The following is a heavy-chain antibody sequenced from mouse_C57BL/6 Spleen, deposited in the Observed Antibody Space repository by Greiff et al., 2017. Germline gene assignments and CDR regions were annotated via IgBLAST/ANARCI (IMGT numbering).Heavy chain of an antibody. J-gene: IGHJ2*01. CDR2: IWWGDDK. Sequence: QVTLKVSGPGILQPSQTLSLTCSFSGFSLSTFGMGVGWLRQPSGKGLVWLANIWWGDDKYYNPALKSRLTIYKDTTKNQVFLRLANVDTADTASYCRARIRTSSYDYYDYWGQGTTLTVSS. D-gene: IGHD3-2*02. CDR3: ARIRTSSYDYYDY. CDR1: GFSLSTFGMG. V-gene: IGHV8-8*01.